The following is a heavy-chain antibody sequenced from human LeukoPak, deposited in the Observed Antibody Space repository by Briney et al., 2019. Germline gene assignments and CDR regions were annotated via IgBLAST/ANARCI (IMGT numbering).Heavy chain of an antibody. CDR2: INWTGGDI. CDR3: ARGRGYCSSTSCYSSSWFDP. J-gene: IGHJ5*02. Sequence: PGGSLRLSCAASGFTFDDFAMSWVRQAPGKGLEWVAFINWTGGDIGYADSVKGRFTISRDNAKNSLYLQMNSLRAEDTAVYYCARGRGYCSSTSCYSSSWFDPWGQGTLVTVSS. V-gene: IGHV3-20*04. D-gene: IGHD2-2*01. CDR1: GFTFDDFA.